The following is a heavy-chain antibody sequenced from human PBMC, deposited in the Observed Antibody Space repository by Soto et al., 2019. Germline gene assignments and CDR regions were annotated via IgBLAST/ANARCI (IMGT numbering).Heavy chain of an antibody. J-gene: IGHJ4*01. D-gene: IGHD3-22*01. CDR2: INPSGGST. CDR3: ARDYAKDDDMRGDYCLSQGIVY. V-gene: IGHV1-46*01. Sequence: ASVKVSCKASGYTFTSYYMHWVRQAPGQGLEWMGIINPSGGSTSYAQKFQGRVTMTRDTSTSTVYMELSSLRSEDTAVYYCARDYAKDDDMRGDYCLSQGIVYWGHGTLVTVSA. CDR1: GYTFTSYY.